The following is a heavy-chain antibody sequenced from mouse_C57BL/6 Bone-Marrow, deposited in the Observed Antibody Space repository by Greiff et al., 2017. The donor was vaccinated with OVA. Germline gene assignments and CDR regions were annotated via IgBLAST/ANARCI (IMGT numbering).Heavy chain of an antibody. CDR2: ISSGSSTT. J-gene: IGHJ3*01. CDR1: GLTFSDYG. V-gene: IGHV5-17*01. Sequence: EVKLMESGGGLVKPGGSLKLSCAASGLTFSDYGMHWVRQAPETGLEWVAYISSGSSTTYYADTVKGRFTISRDNAKNTLFLQMTSLKSEDTAMYYCARNSYYGSSWEFAYWGQGTLVTVSA. D-gene: IGHD1-1*01. CDR3: ARNSYYGSSWEFAY.